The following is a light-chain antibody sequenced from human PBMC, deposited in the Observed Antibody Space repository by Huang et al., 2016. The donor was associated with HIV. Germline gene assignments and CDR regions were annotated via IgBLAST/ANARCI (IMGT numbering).Light chain of an antibody. V-gene: IGKV3-20*01. CDR1: QSVSSTY. Sequence: EIVLTQSPGTLSLSPGERATLSCRASQSVSSTYLAWYQHKPGQAPRLLIYGASSRATGSPDRFSGGGSGTDFTLTINRLEPEDFAVYYCQQYGSSPFAFGQGTRLEIK. CDR2: GAS. J-gene: IGKJ5*01. CDR3: QQYGSSPFA.